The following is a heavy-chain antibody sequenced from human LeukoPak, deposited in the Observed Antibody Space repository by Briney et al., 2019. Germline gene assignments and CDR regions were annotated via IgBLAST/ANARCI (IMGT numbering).Heavy chain of an antibody. CDR3: ARGFGYIVVVPAATYYFDY. V-gene: IGHV4-34*01. D-gene: IGHD2-2*01. J-gene: IGHJ4*02. CDR2: INHSGST. Sequence: SETLSLTCAVYGGSFSGYYWSWIRQPPGKGLEWIGEINHSGSTNYNPSLKSRVTISVDTSKNQFSLKLSSVTAADTAVYYCARGFGYIVVVPAATYYFDYWGQGTLVTVSS. CDR1: GGSFSGYY.